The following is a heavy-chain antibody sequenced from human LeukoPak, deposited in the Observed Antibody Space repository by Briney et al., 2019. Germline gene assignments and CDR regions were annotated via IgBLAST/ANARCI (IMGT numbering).Heavy chain of an antibody. Sequence: GGSLRLSCAASGFTVSSNYMSWVRQAPGKGLEWVSVIYSGGSTYYADSVKGRFTISRDNSKNTLYLQMNSLRAEDTAVYYCASQGGDSSGWFTPFNYWGQGTLVTVSS. CDR3: ASQGGDSSGWFTPFNY. V-gene: IGHV3-66*04. CDR1: GFTVSSNY. D-gene: IGHD6-19*01. CDR2: IYSGGST. J-gene: IGHJ4*02.